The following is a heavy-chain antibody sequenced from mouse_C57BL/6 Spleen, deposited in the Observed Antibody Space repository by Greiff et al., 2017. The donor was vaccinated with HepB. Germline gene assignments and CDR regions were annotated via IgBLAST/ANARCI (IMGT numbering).Heavy chain of an antibody. CDR1: GYSITSDY. Sequence: VQLKESGPGLAKPSQTLSLTCSVTGYSITSDYWNWIRKFPGNKLEYMGYISYSGSTYYNPSLKSRISITRDTSKNQYYLQLNSVTTEDTATYYCARCPYYGSSYGWYFDVWGTGTTVTVSS. CDR3: ARCPYYGSSYGWYFDV. J-gene: IGHJ1*03. D-gene: IGHD1-1*01. CDR2: ISYSGST. V-gene: IGHV3-8*01.